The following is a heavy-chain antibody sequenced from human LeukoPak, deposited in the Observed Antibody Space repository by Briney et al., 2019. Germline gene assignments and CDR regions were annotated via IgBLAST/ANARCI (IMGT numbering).Heavy chain of an antibody. CDR3: ARVYRDGYNYFDY. D-gene: IGHD5-24*01. CDR1: GASISRYY. CDR2: VLHSWST. V-gene: IGHV4-59*01. Sequence: PSETLSLTCTVSGASISRYYWSWIRQPPGKGLEWIGYVLHSWSTNYNPSLKSRVTMSVGTSKNQFSLRLRSVAAADTAVYYCARVYRDGYNYFDYWGQGTLVTVSS. J-gene: IGHJ4*02.